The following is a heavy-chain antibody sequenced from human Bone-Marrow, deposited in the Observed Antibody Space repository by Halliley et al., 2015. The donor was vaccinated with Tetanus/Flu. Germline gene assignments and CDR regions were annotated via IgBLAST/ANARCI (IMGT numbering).Heavy chain of an antibody. D-gene: IGHD6-13*01. CDR2: IYYSGSP. Sequence: LGWFGYIYYSGSPYYNPSPNSRVTISVDTSKNQFSLKLSSVTAADTAVYYCARVVGSWYYFDYWGQGTLVTVSS. CDR3: ARVVGSWYYFDY. V-gene: IGHV4-30-4*01. J-gene: IGHJ4*02.